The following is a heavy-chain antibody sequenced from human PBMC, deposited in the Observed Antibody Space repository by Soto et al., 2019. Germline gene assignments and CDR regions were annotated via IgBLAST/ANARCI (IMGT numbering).Heavy chain of an antibody. CDR2: IKQDGSEK. J-gene: IGHJ3*02. D-gene: IGHD3-3*01. CDR3: ARDGLTYYDFWSLSRDAFDI. V-gene: IGHV3-7*05. Sequence: PGGSLRLSCAASGFTFSSYWMSWVRQAPGKGLEWVANIKQDGSEKYYVDSVKGRFTISRDNAKNSLYLQMNSLRAEDTAVYYCARDGLTYYDFWSLSRDAFDIWGQGTMVTVSS. CDR1: GFTFSSYW.